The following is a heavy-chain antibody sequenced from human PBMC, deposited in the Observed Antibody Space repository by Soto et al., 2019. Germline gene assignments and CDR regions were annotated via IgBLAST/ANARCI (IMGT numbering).Heavy chain of an antibody. J-gene: IGHJ5*02. CDR2: IIPILGIA. Sequence: SVKVSCKASGGTFSSYTISWVRQAPGQGLEWMGRIIPILGIANYAQKFQGRVTITADKSTSTAYMELSSLRSEDTAVYYCARDDFWSGYSNWFDPWGQGTLVTVSS. CDR3: ARDDFWSGYSNWFDP. D-gene: IGHD3-3*01. V-gene: IGHV1-69*04. CDR1: GGTFSSYT.